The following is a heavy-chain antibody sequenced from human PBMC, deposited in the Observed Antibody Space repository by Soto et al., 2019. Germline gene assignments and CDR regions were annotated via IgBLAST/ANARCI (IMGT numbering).Heavy chain of an antibody. D-gene: IGHD3-16*01. CDR3: AMSTNPGSASASCYGMDV. CDR1: GGTFTSYI. Sequence: GASVKVSCKASGGTFTSYIIHWVRQAPGQRLEWMGRINPGHGDKKYSQKFQGRVTITTDTSTSTAYMELSSLRSEDTAVYYCAMSTNPGSASASCYGMDVWGRGTRVT. V-gene: IGHV1-3*01. J-gene: IGHJ6*02. CDR2: INPGHGDK.